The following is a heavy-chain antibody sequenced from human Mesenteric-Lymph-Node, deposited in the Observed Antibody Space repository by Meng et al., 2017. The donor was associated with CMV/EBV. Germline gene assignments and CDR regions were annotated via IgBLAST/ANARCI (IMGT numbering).Heavy chain of an antibody. CDR2: ISSISSDI. CDR1: GFTFSSYR. CDR3: ARDSGDYLGVDH. J-gene: IGHJ4*02. V-gene: IGHV3-21*01. Sequence: GESLKISCAASGFTFSSYRMNWVRQAPGKGLEWVSSISSISSDIYYADLVEGRFTISRDNAKNSLYLQMNSLRAEDTAVYYCARDSGDYLGVDHWGQGTLVTVSS. D-gene: IGHD1-26*01.